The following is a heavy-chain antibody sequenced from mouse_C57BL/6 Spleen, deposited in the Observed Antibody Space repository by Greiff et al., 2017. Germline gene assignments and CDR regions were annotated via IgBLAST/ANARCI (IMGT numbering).Heavy chain of an antibody. J-gene: IGHJ2*01. V-gene: IGHV1-64*01. CDR1: GYTFTSYW. CDR2: IHPNSGST. CDR3: ARGGTAQATYYFDY. Sequence: QVQLQQPGAELVKPGASVKLSCKASGYTFTSYWMHWVKQRPGQGLEWIGMIHPNSGSTNYNEKFKSKATLTGDKSSSTAYMQLSSLTSEESAVDNGARGGTAQATYYFDYWGQGTTLTVSS. D-gene: IGHD3-2*02.